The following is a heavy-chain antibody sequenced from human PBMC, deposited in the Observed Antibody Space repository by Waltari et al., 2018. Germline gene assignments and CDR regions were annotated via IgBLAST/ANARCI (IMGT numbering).Heavy chain of an antibody. CDR1: GYTFTSYT. Sequence: QVHLVQSGAEVTKPGASVKVSCKASGYTFTSYTISWVRQAPGQGLEWMGWITAYNGNTNYALKFQGRVTMTTDTSTSTAYMQLRSLISDDTAVYYCAREGYYGDYFDYWGQGTLVTVSS. J-gene: IGHJ4*02. CDR2: ITAYNGNT. V-gene: IGHV1-18*04. CDR3: AREGYYGDYFDY. D-gene: IGHD4-17*01.